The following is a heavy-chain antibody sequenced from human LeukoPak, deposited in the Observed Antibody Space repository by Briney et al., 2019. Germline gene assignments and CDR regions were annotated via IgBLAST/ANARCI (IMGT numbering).Heavy chain of an antibody. CDR3: TRTCGGDCYLLGY. CDR2: IRSKAYGGTT. V-gene: IGHV3-49*04. CDR1: GFTFGDYA. J-gene: IGHJ4*02. Sequence: GGSLRLSCTASGFTFGDYAMSWVRQAPGKGLEWVGFIRSKAYGGTTEYAASVKARFTISRDDSKSVAYLQMNSLKTEDTAVYYCTRTCGGDCYLLGYWGQGTLVTVSS. D-gene: IGHD2-21*02.